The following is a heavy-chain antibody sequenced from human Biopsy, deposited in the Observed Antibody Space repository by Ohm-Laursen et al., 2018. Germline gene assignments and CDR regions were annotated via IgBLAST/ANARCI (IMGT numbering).Heavy chain of an antibody. CDR1: GGSISSGGSY. J-gene: IGHJ5*02. CDR3: ARGDYFDSNGYFWFDP. V-gene: IGHV4-31*01. Sequence: PSETLSLTCTVSGGSISSGGSYWSWICQRPGKGLEWIGYIFNSANTYYNPSLKNLITISGETSKNQFSLKLNSVTAADTAVYYCARGDYFDSNGYFWFDPWGQGTLVTVSS. CDR2: IFNSANT. D-gene: IGHD3-22*01.